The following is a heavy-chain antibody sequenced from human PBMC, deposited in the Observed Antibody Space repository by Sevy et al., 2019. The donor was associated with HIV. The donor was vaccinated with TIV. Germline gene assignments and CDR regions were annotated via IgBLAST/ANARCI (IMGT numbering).Heavy chain of an antibody. CDR3: AKDGLIYDYVWGSYPIDAFDI. CDR1: GFTFSSYA. V-gene: IGHV3-23*01. CDR2: ISGSGGST. Sequence: GGSLRLSCAASGFTFSSYAMSWVRQAPGKGLEWVSAISGSGGSTYYADSVKGRFTISRDNSKNTLYLQMNSLRAEDTAVYYGAKDGLIYDYVWGSYPIDAFDIWGQGTMVTVSS. J-gene: IGHJ3*02. D-gene: IGHD3-16*02.